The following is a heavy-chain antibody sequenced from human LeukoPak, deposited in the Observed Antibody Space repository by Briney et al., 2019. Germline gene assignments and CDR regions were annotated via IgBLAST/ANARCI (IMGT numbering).Heavy chain of an antibody. J-gene: IGHJ6*03. CDR3: ARVAAEVVGVPGAIGFGWLRRDYYYMDV. CDR2: ISTYNGHT. V-gene: IGHV1-18*01. Sequence: ASVKVSCKASGYTFTNYGINWVRQAPGQGLEWMGWISTYNGHTNYAQKLQGRVTMTRDMSTSTVYMELSSLRSEDTAVYYCARVAAEVVGVPGAIGFGWLRRDYYYMDVWGKGTTVTVSS. CDR1: GYTFTNYG. D-gene: IGHD2-2*02.